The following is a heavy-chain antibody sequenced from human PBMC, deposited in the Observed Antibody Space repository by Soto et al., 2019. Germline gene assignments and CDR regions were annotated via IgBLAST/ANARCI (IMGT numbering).Heavy chain of an antibody. Sequence: GGSLRLSCAASGFTFSSYAMSWVRQAPGKGLEWVSAISGSGGSTYYADSVKGRFTISRDNSKNTLYLQMNSLRAEDTAVYYCAKVTDLPLVTTVTGPFDYWGQGILVTVSS. CDR3: AKVTDLPLVTTVTGPFDY. CDR1: GFTFSSYA. D-gene: IGHD4-17*01. CDR2: ISGSGGST. J-gene: IGHJ4*02. V-gene: IGHV3-23*01.